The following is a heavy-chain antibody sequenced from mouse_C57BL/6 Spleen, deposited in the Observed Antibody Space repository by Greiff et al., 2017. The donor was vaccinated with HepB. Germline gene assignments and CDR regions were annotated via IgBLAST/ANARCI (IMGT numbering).Heavy chain of an antibody. CDR1: GYTFTSYT. J-gene: IGHJ1*03. CDR3: IGGGSSYRYFDV. V-gene: IGHV1-4*01. Sequence: QVQLQQSGAELARPGASVKMSCKASGYTFTSYTMHWVKQRPGQGLEWIGYINPSSGYTKYNQKFKDKATLTADKSSSTAYMQRSSLTSEDSAVYYGIGGGSSYRYFDVWGTGTTVTVSS. CDR2: INPSSGYT. D-gene: IGHD1-1*01.